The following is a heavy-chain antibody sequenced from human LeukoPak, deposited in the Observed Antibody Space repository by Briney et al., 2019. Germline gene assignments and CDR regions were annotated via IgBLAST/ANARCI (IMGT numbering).Heavy chain of an antibody. D-gene: IGHD4-17*01. CDR1: GFTFSNYA. Sequence: GGSLRLSCAASGFTFSNYALTWVRQAPGKGLEWVSSISGVNTHYADSVKGRFSISRDNYKNTLYLQMSSLRAEDTAVYYRARDPNGNYVGAFDFQRWGQGTLVTVSS. CDR3: ARDPNGNYVGAFDFQR. CDR2: ISGVNT. V-gene: IGHV3-23*01. J-gene: IGHJ1*01.